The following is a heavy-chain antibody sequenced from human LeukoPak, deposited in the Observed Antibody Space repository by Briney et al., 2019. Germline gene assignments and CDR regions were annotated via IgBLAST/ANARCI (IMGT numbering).Heavy chain of an antibody. J-gene: IGHJ3*02. CDR1: GGTFSSYA. Sequence: GASVKVSCKASGGTFSSYAISWVRQAPGQGLEWMGGIIPIFGTANYAQKFQGRVTITTDESTSTAYMELSSLRSEDTAGYYCARADGTTGGAFDIWGQGTMVTVSS. CDR2: IIPIFGTA. V-gene: IGHV1-69*05. D-gene: IGHD1-1*01. CDR3: ARADGTTGGAFDI.